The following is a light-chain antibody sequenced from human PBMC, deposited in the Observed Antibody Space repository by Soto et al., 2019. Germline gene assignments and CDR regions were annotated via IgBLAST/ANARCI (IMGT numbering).Light chain of an antibody. CDR1: QSISSW. V-gene: IGKV1-5*01. CDR2: DAS. Sequence: DIQMTQSPSTLSASVGDRDNITCRASQSISSWLAWYQQKPGKAPKLLIYDASNLESGVPSRFSGSGSGTEFTLTISSLQPDDFATYYCQQYNSYPITFGQGTRLEIK. CDR3: QQYNSYPIT. J-gene: IGKJ5*01.